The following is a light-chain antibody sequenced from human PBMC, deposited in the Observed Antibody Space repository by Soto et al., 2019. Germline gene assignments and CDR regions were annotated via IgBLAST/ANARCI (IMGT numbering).Light chain of an antibody. Sequence: DLQMTQSPSTLTASVGDRVTITCRASQSTSSWLAWYQQKPGKAPRLLIYDASSLKSGVPSRFSDSGSETEFTLTISSLQPDDFATYYCQQYRSYSFGQGTKVE. CDR3: QQYRSYS. CDR1: QSTSSW. V-gene: IGKV1-5*01. CDR2: DAS. J-gene: IGKJ1*01.